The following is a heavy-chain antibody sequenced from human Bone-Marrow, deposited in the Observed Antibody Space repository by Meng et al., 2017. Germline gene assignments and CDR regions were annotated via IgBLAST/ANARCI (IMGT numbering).Heavy chain of an antibody. Sequence: QLQLQDSGPGRVKPSGTLSLTCTVSGGSISSSSYYWGWTRQPPEKGLEWIGSIYYSGSTSYHPSLKSRVTISVDTSKNQFSLKLSSVTAADTAVFYCASIEVMRRNYFDYWGQGTLVTVSS. J-gene: IGHJ4*02. D-gene: IGHD3-16*01. CDR2: IYYSGST. CDR3: ASIEVMRRNYFDY. V-gene: IGHV4-39*01. CDR1: GGSISSSSYY.